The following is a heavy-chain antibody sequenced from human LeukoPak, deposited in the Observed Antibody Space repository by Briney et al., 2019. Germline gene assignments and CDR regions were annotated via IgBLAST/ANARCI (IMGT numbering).Heavy chain of an antibody. CDR2: IYYSGST. CDR1: GGSISSYY. J-gene: IGHJ6*03. V-gene: IGHV4-59*01. CDR3: ARCWAARYYYMDV. Sequence: SETLSLTCTVSGGSISSYYWSWIRQPPGKGLEWIGYIYYSGSTNYNPSLKSRVTISVDTSKNQFSLKLSSVTAADTAVYYCARCWAARYYYMDVWGKGTTVTVSS. D-gene: IGHD6-6*01.